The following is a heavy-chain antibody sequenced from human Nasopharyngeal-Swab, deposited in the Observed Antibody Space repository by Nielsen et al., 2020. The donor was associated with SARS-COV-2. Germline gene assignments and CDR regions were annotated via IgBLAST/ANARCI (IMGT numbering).Heavy chain of an antibody. CDR3: ARGRGGWLGVNWFDP. D-gene: IGHD3-10*01. V-gene: IGHV4-34*01. Sequence: WFRQPPGKGLEWIGEINHSGSTNYNPSLKSRVTISVDTSKNQFSLKLSSVTAADTAVYYCARGRGGWLGVNWFDPWGQGTLVTVSS. J-gene: IGHJ5*02. CDR2: INHSGST.